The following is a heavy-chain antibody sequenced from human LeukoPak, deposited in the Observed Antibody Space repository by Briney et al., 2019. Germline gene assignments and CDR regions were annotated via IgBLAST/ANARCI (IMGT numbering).Heavy chain of an antibody. D-gene: IGHD3-10*01. Sequence: GESLRLSCAASGFAFNYAWVSWVRQAPGKGLEWIGRIKSKPNVGTTDYPAPVKVRFTISRDDSKNTLHLQMTTLPIDDRAVYYCTTENRGRGDYWGQGTLITVSS. CDR2: IKSKPNVGTT. V-gene: IGHV3-15*01. CDR1: GFAFNYAW. CDR3: TTENRGRGDY. J-gene: IGHJ4*02.